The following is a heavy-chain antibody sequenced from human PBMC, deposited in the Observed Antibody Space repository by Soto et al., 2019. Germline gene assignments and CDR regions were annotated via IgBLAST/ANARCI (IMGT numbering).Heavy chain of an antibody. CDR2: ISSSSSYI. D-gene: IGHD1-1*01. J-gene: IGHJ3*02. Sequence: WVSLRLSCAASGFTFISYSMNWVRQAPGKGLEWVSSISSSSSYIYDAYSVKGRFTISRDNAKNSLYLQMNSLRAEETAVYYCARTGTTNAFDIWGQGTMVTVSS. V-gene: IGHV3-21*01. CDR1: GFTFISYS. CDR3: ARTGTTNAFDI.